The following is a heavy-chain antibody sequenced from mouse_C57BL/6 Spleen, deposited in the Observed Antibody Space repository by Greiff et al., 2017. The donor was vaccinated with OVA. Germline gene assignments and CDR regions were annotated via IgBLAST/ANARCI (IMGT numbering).Heavy chain of an antibody. J-gene: IGHJ2*01. CDR1: GYTFTNYW. CDR3: ARGKAQAHGGY. CDR2: IYPGGGYT. Sequence: VQLQQSGAELVRPGTSVKMSCKASGYTFTNYWIGWAQQRPGHGLEWIGAIYPGGGYTNYTEKFKGRATLTADKSSSTAYMQFSSLTSEDSAICYCARGKAQAHGGYWGQGTTLTVSS. D-gene: IGHD3-2*02. V-gene: IGHV1-63*01.